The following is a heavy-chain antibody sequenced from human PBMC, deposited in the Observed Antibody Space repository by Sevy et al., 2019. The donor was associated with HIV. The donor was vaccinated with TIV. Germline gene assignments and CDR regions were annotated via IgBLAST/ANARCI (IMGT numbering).Heavy chain of an antibody. V-gene: IGHV3-7*01. D-gene: IGHD4-4*01. Sequence: GGSLRLSCAGSGLTFSSYGMSWVRQAPGKGLEWVANINQEGSGKTYLDSVKGRFTISRDNAKNSLYLQMNSLRAEDTAVYYCARDPFSKADYWGQGTLVTVSS. CDR1: GLTFSSYG. J-gene: IGHJ4*02. CDR3: ARDPFSKADY. CDR2: INQEGSGK.